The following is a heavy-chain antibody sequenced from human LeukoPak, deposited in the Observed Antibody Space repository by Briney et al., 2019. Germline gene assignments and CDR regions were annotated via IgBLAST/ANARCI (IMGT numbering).Heavy chain of an antibody. J-gene: IGHJ4*02. CDR2: INHSGST. CDR1: GGSFSGYY. Sequence: SETLSLTCAGYGGSFSGYYWSWIRQPPGKGLEWIGEINHSGSTNYNPSLKNRVTMSINTSKNQFSLNLRSVTAADSAVYYCARGGVTVIVVAIWGQGTLVTVSS. D-gene: IGHD3-22*01. V-gene: IGHV4-34*01. CDR3: ARGGVTVIVVAI.